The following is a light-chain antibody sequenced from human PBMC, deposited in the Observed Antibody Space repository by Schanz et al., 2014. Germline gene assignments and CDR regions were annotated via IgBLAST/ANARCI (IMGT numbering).Light chain of an antibody. J-gene: IGKJ4*01. CDR1: QSVSSN. CDR2: GAS. V-gene: IGKV3-15*01. CDR3: QQRSNWPPT. Sequence: ETVMTQSPATLSVSPGERATLSCRASQSVSSNLAWYQQQPGQAPRLLIYGASTRATGIPARFSGSGSGTEFTLTISSLQSEDFAIYYCQQRSNWPPTFGGGTKVEIK.